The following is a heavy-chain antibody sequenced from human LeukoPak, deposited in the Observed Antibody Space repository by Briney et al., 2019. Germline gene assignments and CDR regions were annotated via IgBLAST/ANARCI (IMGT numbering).Heavy chain of an antibody. CDR2: INHSGST. Sequence: SETLSLTCAVYGGSFSGYYWSWIRQPPGKGLEWIGEINHSGSTNYNPSLKSRVTISVDTSKNQFSLKLSSVTAADTAVYYCARSWWDYYDSSGYPIDYWGQGTLVTVSS. J-gene: IGHJ4*02. CDR3: ARSWWDYYDSSGYPIDY. V-gene: IGHV4-34*01. CDR1: GGSFSGYY. D-gene: IGHD3-22*01.